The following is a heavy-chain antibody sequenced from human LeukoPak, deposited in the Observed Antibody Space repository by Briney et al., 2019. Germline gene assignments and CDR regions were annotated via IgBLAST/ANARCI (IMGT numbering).Heavy chain of an antibody. V-gene: IGHV1-2*02. CDR2: INPNSGGT. D-gene: IGHD1-26*01. Sequence: GASVKVSCKASGYTFTSYYMHWVRQAPGQGLEWMGWINPNSGGTNYAQKFQGRVTMTRDTSISTAYMELSRLRSDDTAVYYCAREYSGSYFGWVYFDYWGQGTLVTVSS. CDR3: AREYSGSYFGWVYFDY. J-gene: IGHJ4*02. CDR1: GYTFTSYY.